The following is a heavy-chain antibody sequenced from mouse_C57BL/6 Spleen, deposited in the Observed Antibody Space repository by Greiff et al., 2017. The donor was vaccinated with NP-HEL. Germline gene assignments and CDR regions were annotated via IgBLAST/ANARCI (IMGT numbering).Heavy chain of an antibody. CDR2: LDPANGNT. CDR3: ARTYYSNYDAMDY. V-gene: IGHV14-3*01. J-gene: IGHJ4*01. Sequence: VQLQQSVAELVRPGASVKLSCTASGFNIKNTYMHWVKQRPEQGLEWIGRLDPANGNTKYAPKFQGKATITADPSSPTAYLQLSSLTSEDTAIYYCARTYYSNYDAMDYWGQGTSVTVSS. CDR1: GFNIKNTY. D-gene: IGHD2-5*01.